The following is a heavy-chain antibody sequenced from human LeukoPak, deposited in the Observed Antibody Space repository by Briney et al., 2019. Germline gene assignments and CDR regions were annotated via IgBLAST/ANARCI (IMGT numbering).Heavy chain of an antibody. D-gene: IGHD6-13*01. CDR2: INTNTGNP. CDR3: VTYSTSWSNWYFDV. CDR1: GYVFTSYA. J-gene: IGHJ2*01. V-gene: IGHV7-4-1*02. Sequence: ASVKLSCKASGYVFTSYAMNWVRQAPGQGLQWMGWINTNTGNPTYAQGFTGRFVFSLDTSVYTAYLQITNLKAEDTAVYYCVTYSTSWSNWYFDVWGRGTLVTVSS.